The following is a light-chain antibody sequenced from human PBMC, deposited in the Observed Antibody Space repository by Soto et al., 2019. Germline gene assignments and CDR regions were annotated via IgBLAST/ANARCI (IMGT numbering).Light chain of an antibody. Sequence: EIVLTQSPGTLSLSPGERATLSCRASQSVASSSLTWYQQKPGQAPRVLFYGASNRATGIPDRFSGSGSGTDFTLTISRLEPEDFAVYYCQQYGSSPRTFGQGTKVEIK. CDR3: QQYGSSPRT. CDR2: GAS. CDR1: QSVASSS. V-gene: IGKV3-20*01. J-gene: IGKJ1*01.